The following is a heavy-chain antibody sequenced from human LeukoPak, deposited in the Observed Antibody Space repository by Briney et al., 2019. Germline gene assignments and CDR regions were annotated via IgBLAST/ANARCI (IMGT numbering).Heavy chain of an antibody. CDR3: TRVGWLQLVPRYYYMDV. J-gene: IGHJ6*03. V-gene: IGHV3-49*03. D-gene: IGHD6-13*01. Sequence: PGGSLRLSCTASGFTFGDYAMSWFRQAPGKGLEWVGFIRSKAYGGTTEYAAYVKGRFTISRDDSKSFAYLQMNSLKTEDTAVYYCTRVGWLQLVPRYYYMDVWGKGTTVTVSS. CDR1: GFTFGDYA. CDR2: IRSKAYGGTT.